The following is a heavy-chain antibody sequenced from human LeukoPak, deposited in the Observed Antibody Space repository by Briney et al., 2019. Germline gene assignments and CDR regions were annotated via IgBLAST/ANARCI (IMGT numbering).Heavy chain of an antibody. Sequence: GGSLRLSCAASGFTFTTYGMIWVRQAPGRGLEWVLGISGSGSNTYYADSAKGRFTSSRDYSERTVYLQMNSLRAEDTAVYYCAKNGEPHYYMDVLGKGTTVTVSS. D-gene: IGHD1-14*01. CDR3: AKNGEPHYYMDV. CDR2: ISGSGSNT. J-gene: IGHJ6*03. V-gene: IGHV3-23*01. CDR1: GFTFTTYG.